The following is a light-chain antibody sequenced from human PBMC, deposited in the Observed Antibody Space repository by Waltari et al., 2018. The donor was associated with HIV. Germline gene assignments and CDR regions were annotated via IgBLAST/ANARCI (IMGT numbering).Light chain of an antibody. J-gene: IGLJ2*01. CDR3: QSYDRRLMWV. V-gene: IGLV1-40*01. CDR1: SSNIGAGHD. CDR2: QNI. Sequence: HSLLTQPPSVSGAPGQRVTTSCPGSSSNIGAGHDVNWYQKYPGTAPKLLIFQNINRPSGVPERFSGSKSVTSASLVITGLQAEDEADYYCQSYDRRLMWVFGGGTSLTV.